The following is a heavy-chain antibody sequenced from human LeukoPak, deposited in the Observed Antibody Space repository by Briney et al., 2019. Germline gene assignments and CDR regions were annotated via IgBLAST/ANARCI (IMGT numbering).Heavy chain of an antibody. J-gene: IGHJ3*02. CDR1: GGSISSYY. D-gene: IGHD2-15*01. CDR3: ARGGYCSGGSCYRSKYAFDI. CDR2: INHSGST. Sequence: SETLSLTCTVSGGSISSYYWSWIRQPPGKGLEWIGEINHSGSTNYNPSLKSRVTISVDTSKNQFSLKLSSVTAADTAVYYCARGGYCSGGSCYRSKYAFDIWGQGTMVTVSS. V-gene: IGHV4-34*01.